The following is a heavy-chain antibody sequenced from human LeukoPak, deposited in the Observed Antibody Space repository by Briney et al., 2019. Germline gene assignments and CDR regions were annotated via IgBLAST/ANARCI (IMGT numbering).Heavy chain of an antibody. CDR3: ARGASGAQIDY. J-gene: IGHJ4*02. Sequence: GGSLRLSCAASGFTFSSYAMHWVRQAPGKGLEWVAVISYDGSNKYYAGSVKGRFTISRDNSKNTLYLQMNSLRAEDTAVYYCARGASGAQIDYWGQGTLVTVSS. CDR1: GFTFSSYA. CDR2: ISYDGSNK. V-gene: IGHV3-30-3*01. D-gene: IGHD1-26*01.